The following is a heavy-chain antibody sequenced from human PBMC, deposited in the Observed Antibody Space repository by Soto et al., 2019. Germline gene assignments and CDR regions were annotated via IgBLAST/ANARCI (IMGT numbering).Heavy chain of an antibody. V-gene: IGHV3-48*02. CDR1: GFMFGVYT. Sequence: HPGGSLRLSCAASGFMFGVYTMNWVRQAPGKGLEWISSINSDSSSIYHADSVKGRFTISRDNAKNSVDLQMNSLRDEDTAVYYCARSYYHDSSAYYYDYWGQGALVTVSS. J-gene: IGHJ4*02. CDR3: ARSYYHDSSAYYYDY. D-gene: IGHD3-22*01. CDR2: INSDSSSI.